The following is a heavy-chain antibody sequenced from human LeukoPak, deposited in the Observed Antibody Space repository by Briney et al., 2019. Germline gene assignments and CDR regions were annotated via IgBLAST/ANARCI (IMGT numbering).Heavy chain of an antibody. D-gene: IGHD5-18*01. CDR2: IFGSGGSP. CDR3: GKTTVGYSSGQKPAWPVDY. V-gene: IGHV3-23*01. Sequence: GGSLRLSCTASGFTFGSHAMYWVRQAPGKGLEWVAGIFGSGGSPHYADSVKGRFTISRDNSRNTVYLQINRLRAEDTAVYYCGKTTVGYSSGQKPAWPVDYWGQGTLVTVSS. J-gene: IGHJ4*02. CDR1: GFTFGSHA.